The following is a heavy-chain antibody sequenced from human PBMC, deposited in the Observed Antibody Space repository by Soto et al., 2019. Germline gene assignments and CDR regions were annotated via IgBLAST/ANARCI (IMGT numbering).Heavy chain of an antibody. CDR1: GFTFSSYA. D-gene: IGHD2-2*01. J-gene: IGHJ6*02. Sequence: EVQLLESGGGLVQPGGSLRLSCAASGFTFSSYAMSWVRQAPGKGLEWVSAISGSGGSTYYADSVKGRFTISRDNSKNTLYLQMNSLRAEDTAVYYCAKDDGIVVVPAASAYLVWGQGTTVTVSS. CDR3: AKDDGIVVVPAASAYLV. CDR2: ISGSGGST. V-gene: IGHV3-23*01.